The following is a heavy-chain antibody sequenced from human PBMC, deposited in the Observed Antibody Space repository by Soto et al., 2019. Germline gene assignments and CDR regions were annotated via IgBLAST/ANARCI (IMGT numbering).Heavy chain of an antibody. CDR3: ARGSTGYSSSWYRY. J-gene: IGHJ4*02. CDR2: IYNSGST. CDR1: GGSIGSYY. D-gene: IGHD6-13*01. V-gene: IGHV4-59*08. Sequence: SETLSLTCTVPGGSIGSYYWSWIRQPPGKGLEWIGYIYNSGSTNYNPSLKSRVTISVDTSKNQFSLKLSSVTAADTAVYYCARGSTGYSSSWYRYWGQGTLVTV.